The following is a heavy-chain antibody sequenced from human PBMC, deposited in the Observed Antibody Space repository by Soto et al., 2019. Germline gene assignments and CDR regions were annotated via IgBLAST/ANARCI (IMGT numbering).Heavy chain of an antibody. CDR2: IKSDGSTP. J-gene: IGHJ4*02. CDR3: ARSVWWELQLDY. CDR1: GFTFSSYW. V-gene: IGHV3-74*01. Sequence: EVQLVESGGGLVQPGGSLRLSCAASGFTFSSYWMHWVRQAPGKGLVWVSRIKSDGSTPNYAESVKGRFTISRDNAENTLYLQMNSPRAEDTAVYFCARSVWWELQLDYWGQGTLVTVSS. D-gene: IGHD1-26*01.